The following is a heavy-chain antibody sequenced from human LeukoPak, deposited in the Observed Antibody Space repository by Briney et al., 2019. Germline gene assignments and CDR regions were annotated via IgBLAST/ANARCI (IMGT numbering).Heavy chain of an antibody. CDR2: ISSSSSYI. J-gene: IGHJ6*02. CDR3: ARVHRYYYGMDV. V-gene: IGHV3-21*01. CDR1: GFTFSSYS. Sequence: PGGSLRLSCAASGFTFSSYSMNWVRQAPGKGLEWVSSISSSSSYIYYADSVKGRFTISRDNAKNSLYPQMNSLRAEDTAVYYRARVHRYYYGMDVWGQGTTVTVSS.